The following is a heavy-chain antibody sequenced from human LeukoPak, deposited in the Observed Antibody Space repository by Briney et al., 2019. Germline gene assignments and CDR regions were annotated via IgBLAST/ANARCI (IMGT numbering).Heavy chain of an antibody. V-gene: IGHV3-48*03. CDR2: ISSSGSTI. Sequence: GGSLRLSCAASGFTFSSYEMNWVRQAPGKGLEWVSYISSSGSTIYYADFVKGRFTISRDNAKNSLYLQMNSLRAEDTAVYYCARQGVLRYFDWLSMGMGDAFDIWGQGTMVTVSS. CDR1: GFTFSSYE. CDR3: ARQGVLRYFDWLSMGMGDAFDI. D-gene: IGHD3-9*01. J-gene: IGHJ3*02.